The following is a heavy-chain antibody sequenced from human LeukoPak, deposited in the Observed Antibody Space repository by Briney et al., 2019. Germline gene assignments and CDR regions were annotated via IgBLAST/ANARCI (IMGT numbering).Heavy chain of an antibody. Sequence: GGSLRLSCAASGFTFSSYAMSWVRQAPGKGLEWVSAISGSGGGTYYADSVKGRFTISRDNSKNTLYLQMNSLRAEDTAVYYCAKYYSSSWHLFDYWGQGTLVTVSS. CDR1: GFTFSSYA. D-gene: IGHD6-13*01. V-gene: IGHV3-23*01. CDR2: ISGSGGGT. CDR3: AKYYSSSWHLFDY. J-gene: IGHJ4*02.